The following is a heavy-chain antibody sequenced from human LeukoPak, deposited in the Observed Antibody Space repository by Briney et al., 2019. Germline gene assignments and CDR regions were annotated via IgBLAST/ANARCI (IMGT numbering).Heavy chain of an antibody. CDR3: ARVVPAAGDAFDI. J-gene: IGHJ3*02. D-gene: IGHD2-2*01. CDR2: MNPNSGNT. Sequence: GASVKVSCKASGYTFTSYDINWVRQATGQGLEWMGWMNPNSGNTGYAQKFQGRVTMTRNTTISTAYMEPSSLRSEDTAVYYCARVVPAAGDAFDIWGQGTMVTVSS. V-gene: IGHV1-8*01. CDR1: GYTFTSYD.